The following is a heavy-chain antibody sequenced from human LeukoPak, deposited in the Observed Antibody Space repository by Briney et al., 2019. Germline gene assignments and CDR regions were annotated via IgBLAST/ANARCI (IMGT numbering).Heavy chain of an antibody. J-gene: IGHJ4*02. V-gene: IGHV3-23*01. D-gene: IGHD4/OR15-4a*01. CDR1: GFTFSNYG. CDR2: ITGSGVST. CDR3: AKATYDDGGNYYAY. Sequence: GGSLRLSCAASGFTFSNYGMSWVRQAPGKGLEWVSAITGSGVSTYYADSVKGRFTISRDNSKNIVYLQMSSLRAEDTAVYYCAKATYDDGGNYYAYWGQGTLVTVSS.